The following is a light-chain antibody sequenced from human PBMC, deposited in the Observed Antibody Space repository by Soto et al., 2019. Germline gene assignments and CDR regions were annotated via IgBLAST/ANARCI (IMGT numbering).Light chain of an antibody. V-gene: IGKV3-15*01. CDR3: QHYKNWPTWT. Sequence: EIVLTQSSGTLSFSPGERAPLSRRARRSLDGNYLAWYQQKPRQAHRLIIYGASTRATGIPARFIGSGSGTEFTLTISSLQSEDFAVYYGQHYKNWPTWTFGQGTKVDIK. J-gene: IGKJ1*01. CDR1: RSLDGN. CDR2: GAS.